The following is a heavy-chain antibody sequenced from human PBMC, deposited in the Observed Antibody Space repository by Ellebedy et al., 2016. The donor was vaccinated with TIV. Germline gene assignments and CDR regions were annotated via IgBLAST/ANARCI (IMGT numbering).Heavy chain of an antibody. Sequence: LPLTCAASGFIFSDHVMAWVRQVPGKGLEWVSALAEYDGRTFYADSVRGRFTISRDNSANILFLNMHSLRAEDTAIYYCTKRAENWGFFDYWGQGARVTVSS. J-gene: IGHJ4*02. CDR2: LAEYDGRT. D-gene: IGHD7-27*01. V-gene: IGHV3-23*01. CDR1: GFIFSDHV. CDR3: TKRAENWGFFDY.